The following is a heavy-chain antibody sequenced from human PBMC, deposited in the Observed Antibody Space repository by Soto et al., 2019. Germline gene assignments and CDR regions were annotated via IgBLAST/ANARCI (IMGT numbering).Heavy chain of an antibody. CDR1: GYTFTGYG. J-gene: IGHJ5*02. CDR2: ISAYNGNT. CDR3: ARVKGSGYHNWFNP. V-gene: IGHV1-18*01. D-gene: IGHD3-22*01. Sequence: ASVKVSCKASGYTFTGYGISWVRQAPGQGLEWMGWISAYNGNTNYAQKLQGRVTMTTDTSTSTAYMELRSLRSDDTAVYYCARVKGSGYHNWFNPWGQGTLVTVPQ.